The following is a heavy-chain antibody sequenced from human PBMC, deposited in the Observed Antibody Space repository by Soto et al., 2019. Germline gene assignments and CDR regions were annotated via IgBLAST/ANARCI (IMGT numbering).Heavy chain of an antibody. J-gene: IGHJ4*02. Sequence: SETLSLTCAVSGGSMSSGCYSWSWIRQPPGKGLEWIGEINHSGSTNYNPSLKSRVTISVDTSKNQFSLKLSSVTAADTAVYYCARAYLFLLHPFDYWGQGTLVTVSS. CDR3: ARAYLFLLHPFDY. CDR1: GGSMSSGCYS. V-gene: IGHV4-34*01. CDR2: INHSGST.